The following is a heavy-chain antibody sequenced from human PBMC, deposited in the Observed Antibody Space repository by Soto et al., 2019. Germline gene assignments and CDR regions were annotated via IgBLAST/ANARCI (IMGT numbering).Heavy chain of an antibody. CDR2: LVGSGADK. CDR1: GFDFTAYA. V-gene: IGHV3-23*01. Sequence: EVQRLESGGGLVQPGGSLRLSCAASGFDFTAYAMNWVRQAPGKGLQWVSGLVGSGADKNYADSVRGRFTVSRDNSRNTLYLQMDSLRDEDTAVYYCAEYLIANNGVWEPFDMWGRGTKVTVSS. J-gene: IGHJ3*02. D-gene: IGHD2-8*01. CDR3: AEYLIANNGVWEPFDM.